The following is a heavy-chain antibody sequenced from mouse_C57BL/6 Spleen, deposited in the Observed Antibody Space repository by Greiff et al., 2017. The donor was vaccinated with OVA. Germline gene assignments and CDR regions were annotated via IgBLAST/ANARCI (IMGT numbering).Heavy chain of an antibody. Sequence: VQLQQSGAEFVKPGASVKLSCTASGYTFTSYWMPWVKQRPGRGLEWIGRIDTNSGGTKYNEKFKSQATLTVDKPYSTAYMQLSSLTSEDSAVYYCASDNYGGMDYWGQGTSVTVSS. CDR3: ASDNYGGMDY. D-gene: IGHD1-2*01. V-gene: IGHV1-62-3*01. J-gene: IGHJ4*01. CDR1: GYTFTSYW. CDR2: IDTNSGGT.